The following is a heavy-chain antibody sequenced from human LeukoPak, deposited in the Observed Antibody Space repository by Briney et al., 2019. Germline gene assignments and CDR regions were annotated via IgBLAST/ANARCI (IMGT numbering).Heavy chain of an antibody. D-gene: IGHD6-13*01. J-gene: IGHJ4*02. V-gene: IGHV3-9*01. CDR3: VKGVLGAAAGSGGEFDY. CDR2: ISWNSGSI. CDR1: GFTFDDYA. Sequence: GRSLRLSCAASGFTFDDYAMHWVRQAPGKGLEWVSGISWNSGSIGYADSVKGRFTISRDNAKNSLYLQMNSLRAEDTALYYCVKGVLGAAAGSGGEFDYWGQGTLVTVSS.